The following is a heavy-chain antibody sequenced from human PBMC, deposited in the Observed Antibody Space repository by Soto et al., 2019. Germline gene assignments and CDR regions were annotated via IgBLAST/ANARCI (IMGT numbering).Heavy chain of an antibody. CDR1: GGPFSSYA. J-gene: IGHJ6*02. V-gene: IGHV1-69*06. D-gene: IGHD3-10*01. CDR3: ATWANYYGSGSYRYYYGMDV. CDR2: IIPIFGTA. Sequence: GXSVKVACKASGGPFSSYAIVWVRQAPGQGLEWMGGIIPIFGTANYAQKFQGRVTITADKSTSTAYMELSSLRSEDTAVYYCATWANYYGSGSYRYYYGMDVWGQGTTVTVSS.